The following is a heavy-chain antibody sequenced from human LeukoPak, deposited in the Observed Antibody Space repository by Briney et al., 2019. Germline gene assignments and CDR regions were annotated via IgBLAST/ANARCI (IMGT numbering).Heavy chain of an antibody. Sequence: PGGSLRLSCAASGFTFSSYGTHWVRQAPGKGLEWVAFIQFDGSNKYYADSVKGRFTISRDNSKNTLYLQMNSLRAEDTGVYYCAKDLSSGSRRAYWGQGTLVTVSS. J-gene: IGHJ4*02. CDR2: IQFDGSNK. V-gene: IGHV3-30*02. D-gene: IGHD6-19*01. CDR3: AKDLSSGSRRAY. CDR1: GFTFSSYG.